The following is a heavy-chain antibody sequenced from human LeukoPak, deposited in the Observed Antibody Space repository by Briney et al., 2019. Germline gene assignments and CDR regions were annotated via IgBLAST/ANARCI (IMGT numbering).Heavy chain of an antibody. V-gene: IGHV4-39*01. CDR1: GGSISSSSYY. J-gene: IGHJ4*02. Sequence: SETLSLTCTVSGGSISSSSYYWGWIRQPPGKGLEWIGSIYYSGSTYYNPSLKSQVTISVDTSKNQFSLKLSSVTAADTAVYYCARHEYSSGWYYFDYWGQGTLVTVSS. CDR2: IYYSGST. D-gene: IGHD6-19*01. CDR3: ARHEYSSGWYYFDY.